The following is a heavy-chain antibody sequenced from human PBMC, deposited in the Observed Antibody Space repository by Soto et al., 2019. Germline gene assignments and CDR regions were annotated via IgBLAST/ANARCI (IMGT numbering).Heavy chain of an antibody. V-gene: IGHV1-69*02. D-gene: IGHD1-1*01. J-gene: IGHJ4*02. Sequence: QVQLVQSGAEVRKPGSSVKVSCKASGDTFSSYTISWVRQVPGQGLEWMGRIIPILGIAHYAQNFRDRVTITADKATSTAYMELSSLSSEDTAFYYCARNMASNNPDYWGQGTLVTVSS. CDR3: ARNMASNNPDY. CDR2: IIPILGIA. CDR1: GDTFSSYT.